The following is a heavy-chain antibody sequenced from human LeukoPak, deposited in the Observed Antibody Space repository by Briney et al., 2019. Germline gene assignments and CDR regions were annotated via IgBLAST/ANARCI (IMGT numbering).Heavy chain of an antibody. V-gene: IGHV3-15*01. J-gene: IGHJ5*02. CDR2: IKNKTNGGTT. CDR3: TTTIVGVTTWFDP. Sequence: KPGGSLRLSCAASGFTLSNAYMSWVRQAPGKGLEWVGRIKNKTNGGTTDYAAPVKGRFTISRDDSKNTLYLQMNSLKTEDTAVYYCTTTIVGVTTWFDPWGQGTRVTVSS. D-gene: IGHD1-26*01. CDR1: GFTLSNAY.